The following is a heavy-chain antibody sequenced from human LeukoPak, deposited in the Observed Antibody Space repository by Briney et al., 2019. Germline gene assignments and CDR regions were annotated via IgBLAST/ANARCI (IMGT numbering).Heavy chain of an antibody. CDR1: GGPISSYY. CDR3: ARSRIVATIKGGWFDP. J-gene: IGHJ5*02. CDR2: IYYSGST. V-gene: IGHV4-59*08. D-gene: IGHD5-12*01. Sequence: SETLSLTCTVSGGPISSYYWSWIRQPPGKGLEWIGYIYYSGSTNYNPSLKSRVTISVDTSKNQFSLKLSSVTAADTAVYYCARSRIVATIKGGWFDPWGQGTLVTVSS.